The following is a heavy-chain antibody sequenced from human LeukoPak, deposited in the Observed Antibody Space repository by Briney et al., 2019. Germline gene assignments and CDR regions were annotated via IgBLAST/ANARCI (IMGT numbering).Heavy chain of an antibody. CDR3: ATITDLGTASTRHPDY. Sequence: PGGSLRLSCAASGFTVSNSYMSWVRQAPGKGLEWVSAISGGGTTYSADSVKGRFTISGDNSKNTLYLQMNSLRAEDTAVYFCATITDLGTASTRHPDYWGQGTLVTVSS. J-gene: IGHJ4*02. CDR1: GFTVSNSY. CDR2: ISGGGTT. V-gene: IGHV3-53*01. D-gene: IGHD5-24*01.